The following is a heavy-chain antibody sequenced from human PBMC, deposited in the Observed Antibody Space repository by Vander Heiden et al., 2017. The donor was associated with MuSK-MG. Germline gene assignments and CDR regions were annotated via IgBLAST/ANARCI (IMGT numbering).Heavy chain of an antibody. Sequence: EVQLVESGGGLVQPGGSLRLSCAASGFTFSSYEMNWVRQAPGKGLDWVSYISSSGSTIYYADSVKGRFTISRDNAKNSLYLQMNSLRAEDTAVYYCARRDYYDSSGYYLDYWGQGTLVTVSS. D-gene: IGHD3-22*01. CDR2: ISSSGSTI. V-gene: IGHV3-48*03. J-gene: IGHJ4*02. CDR1: GFTFSSYE. CDR3: ARRDYYDSSGYYLDY.